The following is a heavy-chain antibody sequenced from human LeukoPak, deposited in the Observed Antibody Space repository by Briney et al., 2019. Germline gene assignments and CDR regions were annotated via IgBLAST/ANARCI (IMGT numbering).Heavy chain of an antibody. J-gene: IGHJ4*02. CDR3: AKDMDTPMGLTDYFDY. V-gene: IGHV3-23*01. Sequence: GGSLRLSCAASGFTFSSYAMSWVRQAPGKGLEWVSAISGSGGSTYYADSVKGRFTISRDNSKNTLYLQMNSLRAEDTAVYYCAKDMDTPMGLTDYFDYWGQGTLVTVSS. D-gene: IGHD5-18*01. CDR2: ISGSGGST. CDR1: GFTFSSYA.